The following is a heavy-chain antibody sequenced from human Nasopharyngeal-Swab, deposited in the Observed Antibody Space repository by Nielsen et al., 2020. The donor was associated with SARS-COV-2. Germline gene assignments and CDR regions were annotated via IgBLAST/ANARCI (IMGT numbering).Heavy chain of an antibody. J-gene: IGHJ6*02. D-gene: IGHD1-20*01. CDR2: IYYSGST. V-gene: IGHV4-59*13. Sequence: SETLSLTCTVSGGSISSYYWSWIRQPPGKGLEWIGYIYYSGSTNYNPSPKSRVTISVDTSKNQFSLKLTSVTAADTAVYYCARHLYNWNYYNYGMDVWGQGTTVTVSS. CDR3: ARHLYNWNYYNYGMDV. CDR1: GGSISSYY.